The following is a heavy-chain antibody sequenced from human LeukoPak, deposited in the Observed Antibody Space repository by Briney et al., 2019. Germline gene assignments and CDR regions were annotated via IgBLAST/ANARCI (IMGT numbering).Heavy chain of an antibody. D-gene: IGHD1-26*01. Sequence: GGSLRLSCAASGFTFSDYYMSWIRQAPGKGLEWVSYISSSSNTVYYADSVKGRLTVSRDNANNSLYVQMTNLRAEDTAVYYCARRAMGATSFDYWGQGTLVTVSS. CDR2: ISSSSNTV. CDR3: ARRAMGATSFDY. V-gene: IGHV3-11*04. J-gene: IGHJ4*02. CDR1: GFTFSDYY.